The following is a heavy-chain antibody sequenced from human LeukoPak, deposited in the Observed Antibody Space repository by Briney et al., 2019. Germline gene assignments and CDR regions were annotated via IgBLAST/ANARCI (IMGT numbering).Heavy chain of an antibody. CDR2: INPNSGGT. Sequence: ASVKVSCKASGYTFTCYYMHWVRQAPGQGLEWMGWINPNSGGTNYAQKFQGRVTMTRDTSISTAYMELSRLRSDDTAVYYCALVALATTYYFDYWGQGTLVTVSS. CDR1: GYTFTCYY. D-gene: IGHD1-26*01. CDR3: ALVALATTYYFDY. V-gene: IGHV1-2*02. J-gene: IGHJ4*02.